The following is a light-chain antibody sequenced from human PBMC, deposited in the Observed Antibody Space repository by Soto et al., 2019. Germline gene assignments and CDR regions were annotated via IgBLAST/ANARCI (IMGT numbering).Light chain of an antibody. J-gene: IGLJ1*01. CDR2: EVN. Sequence: ALTQPASVSGSPGQSITISCTGTSSDVGGYDYVSWYQLHPGKAPKLILFEVNNRPSGISYRFSGSKSGNTASLTISGLQAEDEADYFCSSYSISTAYLFGTGTKLTVL. CDR3: SSYSISTAYL. V-gene: IGLV2-14*01. CDR1: SSDVGGYDY.